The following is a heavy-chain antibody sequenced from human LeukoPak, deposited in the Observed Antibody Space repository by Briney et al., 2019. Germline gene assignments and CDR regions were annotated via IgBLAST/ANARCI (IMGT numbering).Heavy chain of an antibody. CDR3: AKDRIPVAGRQDIWDY. D-gene: IGHD6-19*01. CDR2: ISGSGDRT. J-gene: IGHJ4*02. CDR1: GFTFSNYA. V-gene: IGHV3-23*01. Sequence: GGSLRLSCVGAGFTFSNYATTWVRQAPGKGLGWVSGISGSGDRTYYADSVKGRFTISRDNSKNTLYLQMNSLTDDDSAVYYCAKDRIPVAGRQDIWDYWGQGTLVTVSS.